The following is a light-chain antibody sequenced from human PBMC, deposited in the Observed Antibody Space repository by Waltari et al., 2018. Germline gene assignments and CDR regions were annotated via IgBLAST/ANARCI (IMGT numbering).Light chain of an antibody. CDR3: QQYDNWPLT. V-gene: IGKV3-15*01. Sequence: EKVMTQSPATLSVSPGERATLSCRASQNVNNNLAWYRKKPGQAPRLLIYDASTRATDIPARFSGGGSGTEFTLSISSLQSEDFAVYYCQQYDNWPLTFGQGTKLEIK. CDR2: DAS. CDR1: QNVNNN. J-gene: IGKJ2*01.